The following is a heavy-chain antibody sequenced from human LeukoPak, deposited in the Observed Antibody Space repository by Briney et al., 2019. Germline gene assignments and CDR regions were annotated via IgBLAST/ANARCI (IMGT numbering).Heavy chain of an antibody. Sequence: GGSLRLSCAASGFTFSSYGIHWVRQAPGKGLEWVAFIRFDGSNKYYADSVKGRFTISRDNSKNTLYLQMNSLRAEDTAVYYCARHRNGGSQDDAFDIWGQGTMVTVSS. CDR1: GFTFSSYG. V-gene: IGHV3-30*02. J-gene: IGHJ3*02. CDR2: IRFDGSNK. CDR3: ARHRNGGSQDDAFDI. D-gene: IGHD2-15*01.